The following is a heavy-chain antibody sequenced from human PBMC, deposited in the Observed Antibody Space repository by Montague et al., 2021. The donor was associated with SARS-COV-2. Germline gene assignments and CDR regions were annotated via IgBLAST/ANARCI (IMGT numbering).Heavy chain of an antibody. D-gene: IGHD3-22*01. V-gene: IGHV6-1*01. CDR1: GDSVSNNRAA. CDR3: ARELRRRIMIVDIRGFDY. CDR2: TYYRAQWCH. Sequence: CAISGDSVSNNRAAWNWIRQSPSRGLEWLGRTYYRAQWCHDYAVXFNXRITINPDTSKNRFSLQLTSVNAEDTAVYFCARELRRRIMIVDIRGFDYWGQGTLVTVSS. J-gene: IGHJ4*02.